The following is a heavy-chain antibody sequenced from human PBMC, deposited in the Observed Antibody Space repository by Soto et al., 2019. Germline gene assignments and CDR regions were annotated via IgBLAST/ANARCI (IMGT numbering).Heavy chain of an antibody. CDR1: GYTFTSYG. D-gene: IGHD4-17*01. CDR2: ISAYNGNT. J-gene: IGHJ3*02. V-gene: IGHV1-18*01. Sequence: ASVKVSCKASGYTFTSYGISWVRQATGQGLEWMGWISAYNGNTNYAQKLQGRVTMTTDTSTSTAYMELRSLRSDDTAVYYCARCTAVTTFDALDIWGQGTMVTVSS. CDR3: ARCTAVTTFDALDI.